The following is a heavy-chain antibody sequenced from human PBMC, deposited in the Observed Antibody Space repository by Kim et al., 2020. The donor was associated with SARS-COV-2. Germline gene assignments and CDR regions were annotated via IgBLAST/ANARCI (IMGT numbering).Heavy chain of an antibody. CDR3: TTDRGYDSRSYCGY. CDR1: GFTFSNAW. V-gene: IGHV3-15*01. J-gene: IGHJ4*02. CDR2: IKRKTEGGTT. Sequence: GGSLRLSCVASGFTFSNAWMSWVRQAPGKGLEWVGRIKRKTEGGTTDYAAPVKGRFTISRDDSKNTQYLQMNSLKTEDTALYFCTTDRGYDSRSYCGYWGQGTLVTVSS. D-gene: IGHD3-22*01.